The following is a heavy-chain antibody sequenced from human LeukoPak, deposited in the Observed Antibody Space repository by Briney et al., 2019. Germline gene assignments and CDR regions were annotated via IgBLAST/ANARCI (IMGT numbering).Heavy chain of an antibody. Sequence: GGSLRLSCAASGFTFSNAWMSWVRQAPGKGLEWVGRIKSKTDGGTTDYAAPVKGRFTISRDDSKNTLYLQMNSLKTEDTAVYYCTALGYCSGGSCHDDYWGQGTLVTVSS. CDR2: IKSKTDGGTT. J-gene: IGHJ4*02. CDR3: TALGYCSGGSCHDDY. V-gene: IGHV3-15*01. D-gene: IGHD2-15*01. CDR1: GFTFSNAW.